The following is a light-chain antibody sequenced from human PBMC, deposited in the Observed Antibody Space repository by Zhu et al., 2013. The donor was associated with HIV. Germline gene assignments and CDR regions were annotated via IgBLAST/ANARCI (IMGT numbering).Light chain of an antibody. CDR2: DAS. V-gene: IGKV3-11*01. J-gene: IGKJ3*01. CDR1: QSVSSY. CDR3: QQYDSSPQVT. Sequence: EIVLTQSPATLSLSPGERATLSCRASQSVSSYLAWYQQKPGQAPRLLIYDASNRATGIPARFSGSGSGTDFTLIINRLEPEDLGVYYCQQYDSSPQVTFGPGTRVEIK.